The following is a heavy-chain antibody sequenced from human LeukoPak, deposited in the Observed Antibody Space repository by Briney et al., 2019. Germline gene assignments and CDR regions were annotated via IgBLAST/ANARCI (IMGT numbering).Heavy chain of an antibody. D-gene: IGHD3-9*01. CDR3: ARGGCTSSKLRYFDWLGSREATNWFDP. V-gene: IGHV4-30-2*01. J-gene: IGHJ5*02. CDR1: GVSISSGGYS. Sequence: SETLSLTCAVSGVSISSGGYSWSWIPQPPGKGLEWIVYIYHSGSTYYNPSLKGRVTISVDRSKSQFSLKLSSVTAADTAVYYCARGGCTSSKLRYFDWLGSREATNWFDPWGQGTLVTVSS. CDR2: IYHSGST.